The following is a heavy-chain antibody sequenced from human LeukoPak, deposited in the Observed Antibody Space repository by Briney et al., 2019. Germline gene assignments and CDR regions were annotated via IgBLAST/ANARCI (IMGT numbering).Heavy chain of an antibody. CDR3: ARGTRGGTSSPHFDY. CDR2: INADNGYT. Sequence: ASVNVSCTASGYKFNDYAIHWVRRAPGHGLEWMGWINADNGYTRYSHHFQGRVIITRDPSADTAYLELTSLGSEDTAVYYCARGTRGGTSSPHFDYWGQGTLVTVSS. CDR1: GYKFNDYA. D-gene: IGHD1/OR15-1a*01. V-gene: IGHV1-3*01. J-gene: IGHJ4*02.